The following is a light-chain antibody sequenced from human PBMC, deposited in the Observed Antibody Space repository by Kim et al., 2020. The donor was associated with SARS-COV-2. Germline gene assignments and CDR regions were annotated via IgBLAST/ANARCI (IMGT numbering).Light chain of an antibody. CDR3: NSRDSSANDLV. V-gene: IGLV3-19*01. CDR2: GKN. J-gene: IGLJ2*01. Sequence: ALGQTVRITCQGDSLRNYYASWYRQKPGQAPVVVIYGKNNRPSGIPDRFSGSTSGNTASLTITGAQAEDEADYYCNSRDSSANDLVFGGGTQLTVL. CDR1: SLRNYY.